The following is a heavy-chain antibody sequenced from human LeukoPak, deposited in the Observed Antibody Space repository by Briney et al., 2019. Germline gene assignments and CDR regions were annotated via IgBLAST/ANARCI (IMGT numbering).Heavy chain of an antibody. Sequence: GGSLRLSCAASGFTFSSYAMSWVRQAPGKGLEWVSAISGSGGSTYYADSVKGRFTISRDNSKNTLYLQMNSLRAEDTAVYYCAKDRGIAAPGNRRLNYWGQGTLVTVSS. V-gene: IGHV3-23*01. CDR3: AKDRGIAAPGNRRLNY. J-gene: IGHJ4*02. D-gene: IGHD6-13*01. CDR2: ISGSGGST. CDR1: GFTFSSYA.